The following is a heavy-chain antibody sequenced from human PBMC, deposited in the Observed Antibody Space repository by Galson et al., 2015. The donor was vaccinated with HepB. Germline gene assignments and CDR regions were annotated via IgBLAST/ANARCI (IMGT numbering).Heavy chain of an antibody. CDR2: INSNGGST. J-gene: IGHJ4*02. Sequence: SLRLSCAASGFAFGSYALGWVRQAPGKGLEWVSSINSNGGSTSYADSVQGRFSISRDNSKNAVYLQMNSLRAEDTAVYYCAREWDTAMITFDYWGRGTPVTVSS. CDR1: GFAFGSYA. V-gene: IGHV3-23*01. CDR3: AREWDTAMITFDY. D-gene: IGHD5-18*01.